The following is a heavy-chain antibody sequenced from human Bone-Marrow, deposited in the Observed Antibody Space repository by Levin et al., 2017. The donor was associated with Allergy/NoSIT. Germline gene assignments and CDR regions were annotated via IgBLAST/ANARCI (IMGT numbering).Heavy chain of an antibody. CDR3: AKERGGGTWYYDY. CDR2: INPNTGGT. J-gene: IGHJ4*02. CDR1: GYTFTGYY. V-gene: IGHV1-2*06. D-gene: IGHD2-15*01. Sequence: EASVKVSCKASGYTFTGYYMHWVRQAPGQGLEWMGRINPNTGGTSYVQKFQGRVTMTRDTSINTAYMELSRLRSDDTAFYYCAKERGGGTWYYDYWGQGTLVTVSS.